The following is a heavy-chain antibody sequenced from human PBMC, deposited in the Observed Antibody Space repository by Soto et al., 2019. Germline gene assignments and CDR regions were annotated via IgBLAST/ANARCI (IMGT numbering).Heavy chain of an antibody. CDR1: GFTFSSYA. V-gene: IGHV3-23*01. D-gene: IGHD3-9*01. CDR2: ISGSGGST. Sequence: HPGGSLRLSCAASGFTFSSYAMSWVRQAPGKGLEWVSAISGSGGSTYYADSVKGRFTISRDNSKNTLYLQMNSLRAEDTAVYYCAKVSHYDILTGNNWFDPWGQGTLVTVSS. J-gene: IGHJ5*02. CDR3: AKVSHYDILTGNNWFDP.